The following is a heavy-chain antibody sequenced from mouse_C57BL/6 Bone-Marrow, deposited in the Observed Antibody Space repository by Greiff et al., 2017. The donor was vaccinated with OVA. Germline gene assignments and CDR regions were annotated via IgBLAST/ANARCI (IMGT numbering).Heavy chain of an antibody. V-gene: IGHV1-64*01. CDR1: GYTFTSYW. Sequence: VQLQQPGAELVKPGASVKLSCKASGYTFTSYWMHWVKQRPGQGLEWIGMIHPNSGSTNYNEKFKSKATLTVDKSSSTAYMQLSSLTSEDSAVYYCAREGISLRPLAYWGQGTLVTVSA. CDR3: AREGISLRPLAY. D-gene: IGHD1-1*01. J-gene: IGHJ3*01. CDR2: IHPNSGST.